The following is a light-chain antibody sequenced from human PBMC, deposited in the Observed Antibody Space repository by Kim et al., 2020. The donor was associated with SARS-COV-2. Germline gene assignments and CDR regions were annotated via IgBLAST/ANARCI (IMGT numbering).Light chain of an antibody. Sequence: GQSITISCAGTSSDVKSYNLVSWYQQHPGKAPKLRIYEGSERPSGVSNRFSGSKSGNTASLTIAGLQAEDEADYYCCSYAGSSTWVFGGGTQLTVL. J-gene: IGLJ3*02. CDR1: SSDVKSYNL. CDR2: EGS. V-gene: IGLV2-23*01. CDR3: CSYAGSSTWV.